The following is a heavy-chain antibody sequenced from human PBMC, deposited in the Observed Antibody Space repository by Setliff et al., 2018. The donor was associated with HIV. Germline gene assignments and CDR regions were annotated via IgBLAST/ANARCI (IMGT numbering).Heavy chain of an antibody. Sequence: NPSETLSLTCTVSGGSMSSYYWSWIRQPPGKGLEWVGYIYYSGSTNYNPSLKSRVSISVDTSKNQFSLKLSSVTAADTAMYYCGRVGFGELFGAFDIWGQGIMVT. CDR1: GGSMSSYY. CDR2: IYYSGST. J-gene: IGHJ3*02. CDR3: GRVGFGELFGAFDI. D-gene: IGHD3-10*01. V-gene: IGHV4-59*01.